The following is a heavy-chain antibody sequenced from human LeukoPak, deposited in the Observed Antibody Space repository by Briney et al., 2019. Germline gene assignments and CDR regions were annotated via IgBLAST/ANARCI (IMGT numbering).Heavy chain of an antibody. CDR1: GFTVSINY. V-gene: IGHV3-66*01. CDR2: IYNGDST. J-gene: IGHJ3*02. D-gene: IGHD4-17*01. CDR3: AREYTAVTIAGDAFDI. Sequence: GGSLRLSCAASGFTVSINYMSWVRQAPGKGLEWVSVIYNGDSTYYADSVKGRFTISRDTSKNTLYLQMNSLRAEDTAVYYCAREYTAVTIAGDAFDIWGQGTMVTVSS.